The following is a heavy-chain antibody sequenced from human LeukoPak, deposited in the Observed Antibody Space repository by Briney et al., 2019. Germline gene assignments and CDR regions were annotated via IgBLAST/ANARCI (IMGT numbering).Heavy chain of an antibody. J-gene: IGHJ4*02. CDR3: ARDPYSNPYYFDS. D-gene: IGHD1-26*01. Sequence: ASVKVSCKASGYTFTNDGISWVRQAPGQGLEWMGWISAYNGNTNFAQKLQGRVTMTTDTSTSTAYMELKSLRSDDTAIYYCARDPYSNPYYFDSWGQGTLLTVSS. V-gene: IGHV1-18*01. CDR1: GYTFTNDG. CDR2: ISAYNGNT.